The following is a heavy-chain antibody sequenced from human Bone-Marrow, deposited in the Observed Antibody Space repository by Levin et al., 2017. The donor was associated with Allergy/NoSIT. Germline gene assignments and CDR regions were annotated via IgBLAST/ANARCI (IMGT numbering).Heavy chain of an antibody. CDR1: GFTFSNAW. Sequence: GGSLRLSCAASGFTFSNAWMSWVRQAPGKGLEWVGRIKSKTDGGTTDYAAPVKGRFTISRDDSKNTLYLQMNSLKTEDTAVYYCTTGGPGIAVAGSFYWGQGTLVTVSS. D-gene: IGHD6-19*01. J-gene: IGHJ4*02. CDR3: TTGGPGIAVAGSFY. CDR2: IKSKTDGGTT. V-gene: IGHV3-15*01.